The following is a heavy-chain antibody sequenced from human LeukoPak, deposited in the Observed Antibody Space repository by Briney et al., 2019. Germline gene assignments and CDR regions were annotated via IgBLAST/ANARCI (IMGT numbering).Heavy chain of an antibody. V-gene: IGHV4-61*02. D-gene: IGHD6-6*01. Sequence: SQTLSLTCTVSGGSISSGSYYWSWIRQPAGKGLEWIGRIYTSGSTNYNPSLKSRVTISVDTSKNQFSLKLSSVTAADTAVYYCARYSSSVGETPLRDWFDPWGQGTLVTVSS. CDR3: ARYSSSVGETPLRDWFDP. J-gene: IGHJ5*02. CDR2: IYTSGST. CDR1: GGSISSGSYY.